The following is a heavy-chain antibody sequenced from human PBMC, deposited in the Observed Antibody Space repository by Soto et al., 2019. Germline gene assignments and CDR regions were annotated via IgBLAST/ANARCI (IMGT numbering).Heavy chain of an antibody. D-gene: IGHD3-10*01. Sequence: QEQLQQSGPGLVKPSQTLSLTCAISGDSVSKNSATWNWIRQSPARGLEWLGRTYYRSKWYNDYAVSVKSRITSNPDTSKNQSSLQLNSVPPEDTAVYYCSRGSLRRGNWYFDLWGHGTLVTVSS. V-gene: IGHV6-1*01. CDR3: SRGSLRRGNWYFDL. J-gene: IGHJ2*01. CDR1: GDSVSKNSAT. CDR2: TYYRSKWYN.